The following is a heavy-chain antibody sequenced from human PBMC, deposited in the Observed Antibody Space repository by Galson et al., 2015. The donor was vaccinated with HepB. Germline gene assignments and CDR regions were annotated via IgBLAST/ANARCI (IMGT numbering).Heavy chain of an antibody. CDR2: ISYDGSNK. V-gene: IGHV3-30-3*01. CDR3: ARDRAIAALPWYLDL. Sequence: SLRLSCAASGFTFSSYAMHWVRQAPGKGLERVAVISYDGSNKYYADSVKGRFTISRDNSKNTLYLQMNSLRAEDTAVYYCARDRAIAALPWYLDLWGRGTLVTVSS. D-gene: IGHD6-13*01. CDR1: GFTFSSYA. J-gene: IGHJ2*01.